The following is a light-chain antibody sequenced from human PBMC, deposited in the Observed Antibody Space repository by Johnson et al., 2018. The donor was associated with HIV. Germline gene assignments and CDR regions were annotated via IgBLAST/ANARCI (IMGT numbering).Light chain of an antibody. Sequence: SVLTQPPSMSAAPGQRVTISCSGSSSNIGNNYVSWYQQVPGAAPKLLIYDNNRRPSGIPDRFSGSKSGTSATLGITGLQTGDEADYYCGTWDSSLTSYVFGAGTKVTVL. CDR3: GTWDSSLTSYV. V-gene: IGLV1-51*01. CDR2: DNN. CDR1: SSNIGNNY. J-gene: IGLJ1*01.